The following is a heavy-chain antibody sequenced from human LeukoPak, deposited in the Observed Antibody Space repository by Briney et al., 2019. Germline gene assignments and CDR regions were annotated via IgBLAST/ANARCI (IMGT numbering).Heavy chain of an antibody. D-gene: IGHD4-17*01. Sequence: SETLSLTCTVSGGSISSYYWSWIRQPPGKGLEWIGYIYYSGSTNYNPSLKSRVTISVDTSKNQFSLKLSSVTAADTAVYYCARRDYGDSGDYYYYGMDVWGQGTTVTVSS. V-gene: IGHV4-59*08. CDR3: ARRDYGDSGDYYYYGMDV. J-gene: IGHJ6*02. CDR1: GGSISSYY. CDR2: IYYSGST.